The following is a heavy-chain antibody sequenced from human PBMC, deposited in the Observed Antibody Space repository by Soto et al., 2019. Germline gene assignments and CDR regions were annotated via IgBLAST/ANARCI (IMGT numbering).Heavy chain of an antibody. V-gene: IGHV4-59*08. Sequence: SETLSLTCTVFGDSINKYQWSWVRQPPGKGLEWIGCFYFSTNYNPALNSRVTISVDRSKNHFSLKLTSVTAAVTAVYFCARSNTRYSSPDYWGQGTLVTVSS. D-gene: IGHD3-22*01. CDR3: ARSNTRYSSPDY. J-gene: IGHJ4*02. CDR2: FYFST. CDR1: GDSINKYQ.